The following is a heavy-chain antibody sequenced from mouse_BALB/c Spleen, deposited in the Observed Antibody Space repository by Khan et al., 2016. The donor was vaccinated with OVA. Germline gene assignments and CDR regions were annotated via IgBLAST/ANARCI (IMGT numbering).Heavy chain of an antibody. V-gene: IGHV5-6*01. CDR3: ERHNYGWFAY. CDR2: ISSGGDYT. J-gene: IGHJ3*01. CDR1: GFTFSTYG. D-gene: IGHD1-1*01. Sequence: EVELVESGGDLVKPGGSLKLSCAASGFTFSTYGMSWVRQTPDKRLEWVATISSGGDYTYYLDIVKGRYTISRDNAKNTLYLQMSSLKSEDTAVYYCERHNYGWFAYWGQGTLVTVSA.